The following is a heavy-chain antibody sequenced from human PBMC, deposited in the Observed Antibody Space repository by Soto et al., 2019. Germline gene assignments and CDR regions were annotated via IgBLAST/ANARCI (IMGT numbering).Heavy chain of an antibody. CDR2: IFYDGSNK. Sequence: PGGSLRLSCAASGFTFSDYGIHWVRQAPGKGLEWVAFIFYDGSNKYYADSVKGRFTIFRDNSNNTLYLLMNSLRADDTAVYHCARGGRGNSRQPALRYCFDYWGQGTLVTVSS. V-gene: IGHV3-33*01. J-gene: IGHJ4*02. CDR3: ARGGRGNSRQPALRYCFDY. D-gene: IGHD1-1*01. CDR1: GFTFSDYG.